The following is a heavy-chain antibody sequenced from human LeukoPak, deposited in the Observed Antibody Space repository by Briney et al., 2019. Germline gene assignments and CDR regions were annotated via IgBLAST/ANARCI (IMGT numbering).Heavy chain of an antibody. CDR3: ARGPVKGYYYYYGMDV. Sequence: GGSLRLSCAASGFTFSNYAMSWVRQAPGKGLEWVSAISGSGGSTYYADSVKGRFTISRDNSKNTLYLQMNSLRAEDTAVYYCARGPVKGYYYYYGMDVWGQGTTVTVSS. V-gene: IGHV3-23*01. CDR1: GFTFSNYA. J-gene: IGHJ6*02. CDR2: ISGSGGST. D-gene: IGHD4-17*01.